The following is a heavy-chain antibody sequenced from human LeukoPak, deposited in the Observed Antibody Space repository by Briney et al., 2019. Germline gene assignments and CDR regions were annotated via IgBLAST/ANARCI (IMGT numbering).Heavy chain of an antibody. CDR2: INPSGGST. J-gene: IGHJ4*02. CDR3: ATYYSDTSARD. D-gene: IGHD3-22*01. V-gene: IGHV1-46*01. CDR1: GYTFTSYY. Sequence: ASVKVSCKASGYTFTSYYMHWVRQAPGQGLEWMGIINPSGGSTSYTQKFQGRVTMTRDTSTSTVYMELSGLTSDDTAVYFCATYYSDTSARDWGQGTLVTASS.